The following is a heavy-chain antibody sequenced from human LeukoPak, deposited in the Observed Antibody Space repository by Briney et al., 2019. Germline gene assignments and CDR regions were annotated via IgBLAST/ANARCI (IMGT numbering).Heavy chain of an antibody. J-gene: IGHJ4*02. CDR2: INAGNGNT. D-gene: IGHD6-13*01. Sequence: ASVKVSCKASGYTFTSYGISWVRQAPGQRLEWMGWINAGNGNTKYSREFQGRITITRDTSASTAYMELSSLRSEDMAVYFCARGIWTNHNVGYYFDYWGQGTLVTVSS. CDR1: GYTFTSYG. V-gene: IGHV1-3*03. CDR3: ARGIWTNHNVGYYFDY.